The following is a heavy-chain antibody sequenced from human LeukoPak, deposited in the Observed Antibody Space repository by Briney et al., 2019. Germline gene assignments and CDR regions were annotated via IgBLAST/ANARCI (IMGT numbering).Heavy chain of an antibody. V-gene: IGHV3-23*01. CDR1: GFTFSSYA. Sequence: GGSLRLSCAASGFTFSSYAMSWVRRAPGKGLEWVSAISGSSGSAYYANSVKGRFTISRDNSKNTLYLQMNSLRAEDTAVYYCAKSHRWLDYWGQGTLVTVSS. CDR3: AKSHRWLDY. CDR2: ISGSSGSA. D-gene: IGHD6-13*01. J-gene: IGHJ4*02.